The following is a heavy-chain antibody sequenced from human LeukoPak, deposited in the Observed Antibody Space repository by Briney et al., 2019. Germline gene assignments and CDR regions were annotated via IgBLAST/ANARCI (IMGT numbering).Heavy chain of an antibody. CDR1: GGSISSYY. CDR2: IYTSGST. Sequence: SETLSLTCTVSGGSISSYYWSWIRQPAGKGLEWIGRIYTSGSTNYNPSLKSRVTMSVDTSKNQFSLKLSSVTATDTAVYYCARDNNGDYSLGVYYMDVWGKGTTVTVSS. CDR3: ARDNNGDYSLGVYYMDV. V-gene: IGHV4-4*07. D-gene: IGHD4-17*01. J-gene: IGHJ6*03.